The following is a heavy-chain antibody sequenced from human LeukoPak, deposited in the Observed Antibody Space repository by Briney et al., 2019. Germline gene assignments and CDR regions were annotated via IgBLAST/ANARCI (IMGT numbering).Heavy chain of an antibody. CDR3: ARGAAARAPFDY. Sequence: SQTLSLTCTVSGGSISSGGYYWSWIRQHPGKGLEWIGHIYYSGSTYYNPSLKSRVTISVDTSKNQFSLKLSSVTAADTAVYYCARGAAARAPFDYWGQGTLVTVSS. CDR1: GGSISSGGYY. D-gene: IGHD2-2*01. V-gene: IGHV4-31*03. J-gene: IGHJ4*02. CDR2: IYYSGST.